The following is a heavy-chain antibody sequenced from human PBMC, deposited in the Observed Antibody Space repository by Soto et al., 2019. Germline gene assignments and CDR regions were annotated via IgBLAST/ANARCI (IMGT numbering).Heavy chain of an antibody. D-gene: IGHD5-18*01. CDR2: ISYDGSNK. Sequence: VGSLRLSCAASGFTFSSYGMHWVRQAPGKGLEWVAVISYDGSNKYYADSVKGRFTISRDNSKNTLYLQMNSLRAEDTAVYYCADDGGYSGAFDYWGQGTLVTVSS. CDR3: ADDGGYSGAFDY. CDR1: GFTFSSYG. J-gene: IGHJ4*02. V-gene: IGHV3-30*18.